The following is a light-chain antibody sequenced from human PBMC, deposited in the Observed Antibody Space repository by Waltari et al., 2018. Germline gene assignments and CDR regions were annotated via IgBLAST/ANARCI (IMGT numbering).Light chain of an antibody. J-gene: IGKJ3*01. CDR3: QQYNNWPFT. V-gene: IGKV3-15*01. CDR2: GAS. CDR1: QSVSSN. Sequence: EIVMTQSPATLSVSPGDRATLSCRASQSVSSNLAWYQQKPGQAPRLLIYGASTRATGIPAWFSASGSGTEFTLTISSLQSEDFAVYYCQQYNNWPFTFGPGTKVDIK.